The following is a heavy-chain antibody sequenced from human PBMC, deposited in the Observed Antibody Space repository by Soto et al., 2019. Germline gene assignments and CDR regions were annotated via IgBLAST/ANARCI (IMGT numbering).Heavy chain of an antibody. D-gene: IGHD3-16*01. CDR1: GYSFNTYW. Sequence: GESLKISCKGSGYSFNTYWIGWVRQMPGKGLEWMGIIYPGDSDTRYSPSFQGQVTISADKSINTAYLQWNSLKASDTAMYYCARRYDFDDWGQGTQVTVSS. V-gene: IGHV5-51*01. CDR3: ARRYDFDD. J-gene: IGHJ4*02. CDR2: IYPGDSDT.